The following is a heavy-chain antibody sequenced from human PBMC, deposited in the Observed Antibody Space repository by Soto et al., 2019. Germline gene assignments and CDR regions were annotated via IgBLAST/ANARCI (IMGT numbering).Heavy chain of an antibody. D-gene: IGHD3-10*01. V-gene: IGHV4-34*01. CDR1: GGSFSGYY. CDR2: INHSGST. Sequence: SETLSLTCAVYGGSFSGYYWSWIRPPPGKGLEWIGEINHSGSTNYDPSLKSRVTISVDTSKNQFSLKLSSVTAADTAVYYCARTTMVRGVIKSRPNWFDPWGQGTLVTVSS. J-gene: IGHJ5*02. CDR3: ARTTMVRGVIKSRPNWFDP.